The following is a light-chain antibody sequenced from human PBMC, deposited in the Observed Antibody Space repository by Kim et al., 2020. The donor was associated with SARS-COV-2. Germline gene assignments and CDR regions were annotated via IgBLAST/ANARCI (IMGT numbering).Light chain of an antibody. J-gene: IGKJ1*01. CDR3: QKYDSAPWT. Sequence: ASVGDGVTITRRASQDIANYLAWYQQKPGKVPKLLVYAASALKSGVPSRFSGRRSGTDFTLTISNLQPEDVATYYCQKYDSAPWTFGQGTKVDIK. CDR2: AAS. CDR1: QDIANY. V-gene: IGKV1-27*01.